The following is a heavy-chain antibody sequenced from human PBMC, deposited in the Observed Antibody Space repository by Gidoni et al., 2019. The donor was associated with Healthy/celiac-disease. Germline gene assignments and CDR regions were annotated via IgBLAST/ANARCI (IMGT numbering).Heavy chain of an antibody. V-gene: IGHV1-69*01. D-gene: IGHD6-19*01. CDR3: ARAGIAVAGTAGAFDI. CDR1: GGTFRSYA. CDR2: IISIFGTA. Sequence: QVQLVQSGAAVTKPGPSVKVSCKASGGTFRSYAISWVRQAPGQGLKWMGGIISIFGTANYAQKFQGRVTITADESTGTAYMELSSLRSEDTAVYYCARAGIAVAGTAGAFDIWGQGTMVTVSS. J-gene: IGHJ3*02.